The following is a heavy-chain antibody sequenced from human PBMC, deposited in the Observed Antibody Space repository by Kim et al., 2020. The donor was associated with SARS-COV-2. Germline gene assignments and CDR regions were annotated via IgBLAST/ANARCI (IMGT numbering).Heavy chain of an antibody. Sequence: KFQGRVTMTEDTSTDTAYMELSSLRSEDTAVYYCATGDSSSWYGRAFFDYWGQGTLVTVSS. CDR3: ATGDSSSWYGRAFFDY. V-gene: IGHV1-24*01. D-gene: IGHD6-13*01. J-gene: IGHJ4*02.